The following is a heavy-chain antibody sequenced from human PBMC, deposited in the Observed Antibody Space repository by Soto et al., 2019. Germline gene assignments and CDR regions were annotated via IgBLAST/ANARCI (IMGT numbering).Heavy chain of an antibody. Sequence: GGSLRLSCAASGFTFSSYAMQWVRQAPGKGLEWVAVISYDGSNKYYADSVKGRFTISRDNSKNTLYLQMNSLRAEDTAVYYCARDFWFGESTLDVWGQGTTVTVSS. CDR3: ARDFWFGESTLDV. V-gene: IGHV3-30-3*01. D-gene: IGHD3-10*01. J-gene: IGHJ6*02. CDR1: GFTFSSYA. CDR2: ISYDGSNK.